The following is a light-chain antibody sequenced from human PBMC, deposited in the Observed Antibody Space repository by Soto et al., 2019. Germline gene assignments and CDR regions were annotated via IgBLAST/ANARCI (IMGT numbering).Light chain of an antibody. CDR3: SSYRSTSTPVE. CDR2: DVS. Sequence: QSALTPPASVSGSPGQSITISCTGTSSDVGAYNYVSWYQQHPGKAPKLMIYDVSNRPSGVSNRFSGSKSGNTASLTISGLQAEDEADYYCSSYRSTSTPVEFGGGTKLTVL. V-gene: IGLV2-14*03. J-gene: IGLJ3*02. CDR1: SSDVGAYNY.